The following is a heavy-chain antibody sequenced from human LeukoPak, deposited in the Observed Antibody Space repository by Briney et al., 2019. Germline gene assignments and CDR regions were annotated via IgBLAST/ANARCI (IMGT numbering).Heavy chain of an antibody. CDR2: INHSGSS. V-gene: IGHV4-34*01. CDR3: ARGKYSPHAFDI. CDR1: GGSLSGYY. J-gene: IGHJ3*02. D-gene: IGHD2-15*01. Sequence: PSETLSLTCADYGGSLSGYYWSWIRQPPGKGLEWIGKINHSGSSNYNPSLKSRVTTSADTSKNQFSLKLSSVTAADTAVYYCARGKYSPHAFDIWGQGTMVTVSS.